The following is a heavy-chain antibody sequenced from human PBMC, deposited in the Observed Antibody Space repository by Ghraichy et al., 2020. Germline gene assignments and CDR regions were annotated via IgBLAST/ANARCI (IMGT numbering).Heavy chain of an antibody. CDR2: IYYSGST. Sequence: GALSLTCTVSGGSISSYYWSWIRQPPGKGLEWIGYIYYSGSTNYNPSLKSRVTISVDTSKNQFSLKLSSVTAADTAVYYCARDHHGAGDAFDIWGQGTMVTVSS. V-gene: IGHV4-59*01. J-gene: IGHJ3*02. CDR3: ARDHHGAGDAFDI. CDR1: GGSISSYY. D-gene: IGHD1-26*01.